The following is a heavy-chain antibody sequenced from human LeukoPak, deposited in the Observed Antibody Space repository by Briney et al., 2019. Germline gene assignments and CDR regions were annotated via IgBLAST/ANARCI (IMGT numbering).Heavy chain of an antibody. Sequence: ASVKVSCKASGGTFSSYAINWVRQATGQGLEWMGWMNPNSGNTGYAQKFQGRVTMTRNTSISTAYMELSSLRSEDTAVYYCARVYGDYVTDYWGQGTLVTVSS. D-gene: IGHD4-17*01. CDR3: ARVYGDYVTDY. V-gene: IGHV1-8*02. J-gene: IGHJ4*02. CDR2: MNPNSGNT. CDR1: GGTFSSYA.